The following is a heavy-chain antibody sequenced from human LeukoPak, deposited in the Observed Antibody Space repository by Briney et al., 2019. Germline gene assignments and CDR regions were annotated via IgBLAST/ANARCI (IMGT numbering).Heavy chain of an antibody. CDR1: GGTFSSYA. V-gene: IGHV1-69*04. J-gene: IGHJ4*02. CDR3: ARDVLSGSYRVFGY. D-gene: IGHD1-26*01. CDR2: IIPILGIA. Sequence: ASVKVSCKASGGTFSSYAISWVRQAPGQGLEWMGRIIPILGIANYAQKFQGRVTITADESTSTAYMELSSLRSEDTAVYYCARDVLSGSYRVFGYWGQGTLVTVSS.